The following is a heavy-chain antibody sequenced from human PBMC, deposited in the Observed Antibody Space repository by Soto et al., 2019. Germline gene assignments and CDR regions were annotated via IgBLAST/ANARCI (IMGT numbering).Heavy chain of an antibody. J-gene: IGHJ5*02. CDR3: ARARRVVIHRGHNWSDP. D-gene: IGHD3-10*01. CDR2: IYHSGST. V-gene: IGHV4-30-2*01. CDR1: GGSISSGGYS. Sequence: QLQLQESGSGLVKPSQTLSLTCDVSGGSISSGGYSWSWIRQPPGKGLEWIGYIYHSGSTYYNPSLTSRVTISVDRSKNQFSRKLSSVTAADTAVYYCARARRVVIHRGHNWSDPWGQGTLVTVSS.